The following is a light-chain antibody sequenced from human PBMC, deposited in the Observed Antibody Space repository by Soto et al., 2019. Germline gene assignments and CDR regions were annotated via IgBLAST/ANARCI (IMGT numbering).Light chain of an antibody. V-gene: IGKV1-5*01. Sequence: DIQMTQSPSVLSASVGDRVTITCRASQSISSWLAWYQQKPGKAPKLLIYDASSLESGVPSRFSGSGSGTEFTLTISSLQPDDFATYYCQQYNSYSGTFGQGTKGDIK. CDR1: QSISSW. J-gene: IGKJ1*01. CDR3: QQYNSYSGT. CDR2: DAS.